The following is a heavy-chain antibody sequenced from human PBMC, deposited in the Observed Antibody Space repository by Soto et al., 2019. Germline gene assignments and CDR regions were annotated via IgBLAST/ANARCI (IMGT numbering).Heavy chain of an antibody. V-gene: IGHV4-34*02. D-gene: IGHD2-2*01. J-gene: IGHJ4*02. CDR1: GGSFSGYY. CDR2: VDHTGST. CDR3: ARMKIPAALIAFDY. Sequence: QVQLQQWGAGLLKPSETLSLTCIVYGGSFSGYYWNWIRQSPGKGLEWIGEVDHTGSTNYNPSLKSRVTTSVDTSKNQFSLNLSSVTAADTAVYYCARMKIPAALIAFDYWGQGTVVTVSS.